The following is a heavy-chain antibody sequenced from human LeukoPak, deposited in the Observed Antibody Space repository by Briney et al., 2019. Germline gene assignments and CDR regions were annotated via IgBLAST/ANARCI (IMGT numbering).Heavy chain of an antibody. Sequence: GGSLRLSCAASGFTFSSYSMNWVRQAPGKGLEWVSSTSTSSIYIYYADSVKGRFTISRDNAKNSLYLQMNSLRAEDTAVYYCARDPAGYSGYEGQDYYYYYYMDVWGKGTTVTVSS. D-gene: IGHD5-12*01. CDR3: ARDPAGYSGYEGQDYYYYYYMDV. J-gene: IGHJ6*03. CDR2: TSTSSIYI. V-gene: IGHV3-21*01. CDR1: GFTFSSYS.